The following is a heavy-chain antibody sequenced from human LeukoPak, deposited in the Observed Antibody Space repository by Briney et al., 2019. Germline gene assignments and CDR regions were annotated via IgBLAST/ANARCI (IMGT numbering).Heavy chain of an antibody. Sequence: PETLSLTCTVSGGSISSYYWSWIRQPPGKGLEWIGYIYYSGSTNYNPSLKSRVTISVDTSKNQFSLKLSSVTAADTAVYYCARGVVSNPWFDPWGQGTLVTVSS. CDR1: GGSISSYY. V-gene: IGHV4-59*01. CDR2: IYYSGST. J-gene: IGHJ5*02. D-gene: IGHD3-16*01. CDR3: ARGVVSNPWFDP.